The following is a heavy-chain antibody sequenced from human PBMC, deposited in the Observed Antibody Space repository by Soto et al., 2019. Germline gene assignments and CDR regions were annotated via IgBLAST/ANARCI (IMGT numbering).Heavy chain of an antibody. CDR3: TTVTYYDFWSGYVDY. V-gene: IGHV3-15*01. CDR1: GFTFSNAW. Sequence: GESLKISCAASGFTFSNAWMSWVRQAPGKGLEWVGRIKSKTDGGTTDYAAPVKGRFTISRDDSKNTLYLQMNSLKTEDTAVYYCTTVTYYDFWSGYVDYWGQGTLVTVSS. J-gene: IGHJ4*02. CDR2: IKSKTDGGTT. D-gene: IGHD3-3*01.